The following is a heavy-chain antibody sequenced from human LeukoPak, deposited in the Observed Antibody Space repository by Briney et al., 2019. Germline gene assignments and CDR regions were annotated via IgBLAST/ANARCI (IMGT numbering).Heavy chain of an antibody. CDR1: GDSVSSNTAA. CDR3: ARAVKLDFDC. Sequence: SQTLSLTCAISGDSVSSNTAAWNWIRQSPSRGLEWLGRTYYRSKWYDDYAESVKSRITINPDTSKNQFSLQLNSVTSEDTAVYYCARAVKLDFDCWGQGTLVTVSS. CDR2: TYYRSKWYD. V-gene: IGHV6-1*01. J-gene: IGHJ4*02. D-gene: IGHD4-23*01.